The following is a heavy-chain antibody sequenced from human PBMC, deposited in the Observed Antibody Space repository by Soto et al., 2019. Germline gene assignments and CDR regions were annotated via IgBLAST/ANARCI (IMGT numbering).Heavy chain of an antibody. CDR2: ISSTTNYI. CDR1: GCTFTRYS. J-gene: IGHJ4*02. CDR3: ARESEDLTSNFDY. Sequence: GWLRRPCAASGCTFTRYSMNWVRQAPGKGLEWVSSISSTTNYIYYGDSMKGRFTISRDNAKNSLYLEMNSLRAEDTAVYYCARESEDLTSNFDYWGQGTLVTVYS. V-gene: IGHV3-21*06.